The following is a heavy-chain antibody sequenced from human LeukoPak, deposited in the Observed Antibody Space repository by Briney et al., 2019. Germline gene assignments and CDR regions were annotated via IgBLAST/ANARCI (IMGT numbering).Heavy chain of an antibody. D-gene: IGHD3-10*01. CDR3: ARVQKEPANMRIWFGELLGWFDP. Sequence: NPSHTLSLTCAVSGGSISSGVYSCSWIRQPPGKGLEGIGYICHSGSTYYNPSLKSRVTISVDRSKTQFSLKLSSVTAADTAVYYCARVQKEPANMRIWFGELLGWFDPWGQGTLVTVSS. CDR2: ICHSGST. V-gene: IGHV4-30-2*01. CDR1: GGSISSGVYS. J-gene: IGHJ5*02.